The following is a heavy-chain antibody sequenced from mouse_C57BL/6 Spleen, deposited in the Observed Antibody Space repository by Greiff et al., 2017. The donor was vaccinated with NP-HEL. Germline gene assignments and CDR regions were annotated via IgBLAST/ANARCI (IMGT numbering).Heavy chain of an antibody. CDR1: GFSLTSYG. CDR3: AKRNYGNYDAMDY. CDR2: IWRGGST. D-gene: IGHD2-1*01. J-gene: IGHJ4*01. Sequence: VKLMESGPGLVQPSQSLSITCTVSGFSLTSYGVHWVRQSPGKGLEWLGVIWRGGSTAYNAAFMSRLSITKDNSKSQVFFKMNSLQADDTAIYYCAKRNYGNYDAMDYWGQGTSVTVSS. V-gene: IGHV2-5*01.